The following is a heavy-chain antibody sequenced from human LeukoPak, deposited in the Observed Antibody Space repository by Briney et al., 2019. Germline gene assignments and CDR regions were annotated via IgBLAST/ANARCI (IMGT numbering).Heavy chain of an antibody. V-gene: IGHV1-2*02. CDR1: GYTFSGNY. CDR2: INPNSGGT. Sequence: RVSVKVSCKASGYTFSGNYIQWVRQAPGQGLEWMGWINPNSGGTTYAQNFQGRVTMTRDTSISTAYMELNRLTSDDTAVYYCARDHCTTTGCYEDYYYGLDVWGQGTTVTVSS. D-gene: IGHD2-2*01. CDR3: ARDHCTTTGCYEDYYYGLDV. J-gene: IGHJ6*02.